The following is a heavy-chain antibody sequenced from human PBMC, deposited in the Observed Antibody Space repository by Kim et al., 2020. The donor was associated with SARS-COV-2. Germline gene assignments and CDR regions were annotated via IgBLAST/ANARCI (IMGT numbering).Heavy chain of an antibody. V-gene: IGHV3-7*03. CDR3: ARESRGYSGYDSYYYGMDV. D-gene: IGHD5-12*01. J-gene: IGHJ6*02. CDR2: IKQDGSEK. Sequence: GGSLRLSCAASGFTFSSYWMSWVRQAPGKGLECVANIKQDGSEKYYVDPVKGRFTISRDNAKNSLYLQMNSLRAEDTAVYYCARESRGYSGYDSYYYGMDVWGQGTTVTVSS. CDR1: GFTFSSYW.